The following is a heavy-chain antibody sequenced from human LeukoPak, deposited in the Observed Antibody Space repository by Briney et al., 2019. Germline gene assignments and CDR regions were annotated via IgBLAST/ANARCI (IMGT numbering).Heavy chain of an antibody. V-gene: IGHV4-59*01. CDR2: IFYIGST. CDR1: GGSINSYY. J-gene: IGHJ4*02. D-gene: IGHD5-18*01. Sequence: EPLSLTCTVSGGSINSYYWSWIRQPPAKGLEWIGYIFYIGSTNYNPPLKSRATISVHTSKIQFSLKLSCVTAADTAVYYCARAEGDAAMPFDYWGQGTLVIVSS. CDR3: ARAEGDAAMPFDY.